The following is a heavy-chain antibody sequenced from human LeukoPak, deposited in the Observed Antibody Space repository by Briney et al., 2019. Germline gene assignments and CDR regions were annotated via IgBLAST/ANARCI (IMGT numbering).Heavy chain of an antibody. Sequence: KPSETLSLTCAVYGGSFSGYYWSWIRQPPGKGLEWIGEINHSGSTNYNPSLKSRVTISVDTSKNQFSLKLSSVTAADTAVYYCARVPSVGAPQVDYWGQGTLVTVSS. D-gene: IGHD1-26*01. CDR2: INHSGST. J-gene: IGHJ4*02. V-gene: IGHV4-34*01. CDR1: GGSFSGYY. CDR3: ARVPSVGAPQVDY.